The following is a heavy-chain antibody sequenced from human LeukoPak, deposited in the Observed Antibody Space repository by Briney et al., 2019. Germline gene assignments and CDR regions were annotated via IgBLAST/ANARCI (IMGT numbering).Heavy chain of an antibody. Sequence: GGSLRLSCAASGFTFRSYGMHWVRQAPGKGLEWVAVIWYDGSNKYYADSVKGRFTISRDNSENTLYLQMNSLRAEDTAVYYCARVVGYCSSTSCQNFDYWGQGTLVTVSS. V-gene: IGHV3-33*01. CDR2: IWYDGSNK. CDR3: ARVVGYCSSTSCQNFDY. CDR1: GFTFRSYG. J-gene: IGHJ4*02. D-gene: IGHD2-2*01.